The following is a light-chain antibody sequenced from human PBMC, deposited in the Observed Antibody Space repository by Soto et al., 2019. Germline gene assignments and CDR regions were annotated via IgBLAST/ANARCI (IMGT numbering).Light chain of an antibody. V-gene: IGKV1-5*03. J-gene: IGKJ4*01. CDR2: KAS. CDR3: QQYDTYPLT. CDR1: PSVSRW. Sequence: DIQMTQSPSTLSASVGARVTITCRASPSVSRWLAWYQQKPGKAPNLLIFKASRLQTGVPSRFSGSGSGTEFTLTISSLQPDDFAIYYCQQYDTYPLTFGGGTRVDMK.